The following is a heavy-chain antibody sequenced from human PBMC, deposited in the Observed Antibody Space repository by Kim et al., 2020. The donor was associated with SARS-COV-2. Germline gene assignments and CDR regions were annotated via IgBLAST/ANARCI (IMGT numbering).Heavy chain of an antibody. Sequence: GGSLRLSCAASGFTFSDYYMSWIRQAPGKGLEWVSYIISSSSYTNYADSVKGRFTISRDNAKNSLYLQMNSLRAEDTAVYYCARVGYDYVWGSYRDYYYYYGMDVWGQGTPVTVSS. CDR2: IISSSSYT. D-gene: IGHD3-16*02. J-gene: IGHJ6*02. CDR1: GFTFSDYY. V-gene: IGHV3-11*05. CDR3: ARVGYDYVWGSYRDYYYYYGMDV.